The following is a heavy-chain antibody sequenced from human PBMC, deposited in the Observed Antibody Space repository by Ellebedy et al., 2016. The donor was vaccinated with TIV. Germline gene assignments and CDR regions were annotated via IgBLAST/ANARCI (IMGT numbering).Heavy chain of an antibody. CDR2: MNPNSGNT. CDR3: ARDRVGYSYGSYYYYGMDV. Sequence: ASVKVSCKASGYTFASYDINWVRQATGQGLEWMGWMNPNSGNTGYAQKFQGRVTMTRNTSISTAYMELSSLRSEDTTVYYCARDRVGYSYGSYYYYGMDVWGQGTTVTVSS. CDR1: GYTFASYD. D-gene: IGHD5-18*01. J-gene: IGHJ6*02. V-gene: IGHV1-8*01.